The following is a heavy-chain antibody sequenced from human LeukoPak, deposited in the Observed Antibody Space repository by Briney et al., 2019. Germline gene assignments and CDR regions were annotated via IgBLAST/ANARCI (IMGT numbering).Heavy chain of an antibody. CDR3: ARATPWLLPGY. V-gene: IGHV4-59*01. Sequence: PSGTLSLTCSVFADSMNNYYWNWIRQPPGKGLEWIGFVHHSGTTNYNPSLKSRVTISVDTSKNQFSLRLTSVTAADTAVYFCARATPWLLPGYWGQGTLVTVSS. CDR2: VHHSGTT. J-gene: IGHJ4*02. CDR1: ADSMNNYY. D-gene: IGHD3-22*01.